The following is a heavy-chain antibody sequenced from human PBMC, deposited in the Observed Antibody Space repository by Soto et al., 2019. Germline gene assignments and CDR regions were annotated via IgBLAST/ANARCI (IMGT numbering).Heavy chain of an antibody. D-gene: IGHD2-2*01. J-gene: IGHJ4*02. V-gene: IGHV3-30*18. CDR2: ISYDGSNK. Sequence: PGGSLRLSCAASGFTFSSYGMHWVRQAPGKGLEWAAVISYDGSNKYYADSVKGRFTISRDNSKNTLYLQMNSLRAEDTAVYYCAKDAVDVPAADQFDYWGQGTLVTVSS. CDR3: AKDAVDVPAADQFDY. CDR1: GFTFSSYG.